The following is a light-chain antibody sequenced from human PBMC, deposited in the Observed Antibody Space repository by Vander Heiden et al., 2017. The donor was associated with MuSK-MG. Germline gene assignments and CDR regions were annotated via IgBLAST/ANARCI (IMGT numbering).Light chain of an antibody. CDR1: QGISSY. CDR2: AAS. Sequence: DIQLTQSPSFLSASVGDRVTITCRASQGISSYLAWYQQKPGKAPKLLIYAASTLPSGVPSRFSGSGSGTEFTLTISSLQPEDFAAYYCQQYNSYPMYTFGQGTRLEIK. V-gene: IGKV1-9*01. CDR3: QQYNSYPMYT. J-gene: IGKJ2*01.